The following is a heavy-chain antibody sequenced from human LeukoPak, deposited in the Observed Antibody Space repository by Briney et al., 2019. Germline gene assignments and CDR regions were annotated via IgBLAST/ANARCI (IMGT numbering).Heavy chain of an antibody. J-gene: IGHJ5*02. V-gene: IGHV1-2*02. CDR2: INLNSGGT. Sequence: ASVKVSCKASGYTFTCYYMHWVRQAPRQGLEWMGWINLNSGGTNYAQKFQGRVTMTRDTSISAAYMELSRLRSDDTAVYYCARGGDFTDNWFDPWGQGTLVIVSS. CDR1: GYTFTCYY. CDR3: ARGGDFTDNWFDP. D-gene: IGHD3-10*01.